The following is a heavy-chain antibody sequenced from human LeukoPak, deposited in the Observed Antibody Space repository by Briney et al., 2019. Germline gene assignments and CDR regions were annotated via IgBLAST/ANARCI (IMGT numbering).Heavy chain of an antibody. J-gene: IGHJ3*02. D-gene: IGHD6-13*01. CDR3: ARVGPPGSSSPPGAFDI. V-gene: IGHV3-53*01. CDR1: GFTVSSNY. CDR2: IYSGGST. Sequence: GGSLRLSCAASGFTVSSNYMSWVRQAPGKGLEWVSVIYSGGSTYYADSVKGRFTISRDNSKNTLYLQMNSLRAEDTAVYYCARVGPPGSSSPPGAFDIWGQGTMVTVSS.